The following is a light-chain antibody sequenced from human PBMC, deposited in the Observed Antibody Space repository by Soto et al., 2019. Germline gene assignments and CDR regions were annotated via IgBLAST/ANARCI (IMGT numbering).Light chain of an antibody. CDR3: QSYDNGLSASV. V-gene: IGLV1-40*01. CDR1: SSNIGAGHV. J-gene: IGLJ2*01. CDR2: GSS. Sequence: QSALTQPPSVSGAPGQRVTISCTGSSSNIGAGHVVHWYQQFPGRAPNLLIYGSSNRPSGVPDRFSGSKSGTSASLAITGLQAEDEADYYCQSYDNGLSASVFGGGTKLPVL.